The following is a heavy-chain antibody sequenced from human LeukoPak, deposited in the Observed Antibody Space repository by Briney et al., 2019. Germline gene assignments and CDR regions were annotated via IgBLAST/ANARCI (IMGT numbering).Heavy chain of an antibody. CDR2: IIPILGIA. Sequence: SVKVSCKASGGTFSSYTISWVRQAPGQGLEWMGRIIPILGIANYAQKFQGRVTITADKSTSTAYMELSSLRSEDTAVYYCARATTVTVVGGDYWGQASLVTVSS. V-gene: IGHV1-69*02. CDR1: GGTFSSYT. CDR3: ARATTVTVVGGDY. D-gene: IGHD4-11*01. J-gene: IGHJ4*02.